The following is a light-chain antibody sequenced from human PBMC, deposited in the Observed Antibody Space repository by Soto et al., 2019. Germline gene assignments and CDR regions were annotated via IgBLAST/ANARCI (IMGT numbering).Light chain of an antibody. CDR1: SGDIGDYNY. Sequence: QSALTQPASVSGSPGQSITISCVGTSGDIGDYNYVSWYQQHPGKVPKVIIYDVSNRPSGVAYRFSGTKSCNTASLTVSGLQAEDEADYYCCSYTRSGTLSFGTGTKVTVL. V-gene: IGLV2-14*01. J-gene: IGLJ1*01. CDR3: CSYTRSGTLS. CDR2: DVS.